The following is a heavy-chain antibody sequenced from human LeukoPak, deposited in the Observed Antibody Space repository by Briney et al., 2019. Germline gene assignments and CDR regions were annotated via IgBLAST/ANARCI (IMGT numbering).Heavy chain of an antibody. Sequence: PGGSLRLSCEASKFTFNSYGMHWVRQAPGKGLEWVAVIWYDGSSKFYADSVKGRSIISRDNSKNTLYLQMNSLRAEDTAVYYCARDWGPGYYYGMDVWGQGTTVIVSS. J-gene: IGHJ6*02. D-gene: IGHD3-16*01. CDR2: IWYDGSSK. CDR1: KFTFNSYG. CDR3: ARDWGPGYYYGMDV. V-gene: IGHV3-33*01.